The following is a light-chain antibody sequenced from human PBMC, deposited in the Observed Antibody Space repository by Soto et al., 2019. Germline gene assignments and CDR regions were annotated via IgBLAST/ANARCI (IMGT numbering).Light chain of an antibody. Sequence: DIHMTQSPSSLSASVGDRVTITCQASHDISNRLNWYHQKPGKAPNLLIYDASNLAAGIPSGFSGSGSGTHFTFIITSLQTEDIGKYYCQQYKSWHTITFGQGTRLEIK. J-gene: IGKJ5*01. V-gene: IGKV1-33*01. CDR1: HDISNR. CDR2: DAS. CDR3: QQYKSWHTIT.